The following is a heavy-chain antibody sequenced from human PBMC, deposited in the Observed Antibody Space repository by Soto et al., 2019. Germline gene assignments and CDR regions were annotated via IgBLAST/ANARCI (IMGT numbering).Heavy chain of an antibody. CDR3: ARDGVWFGELFPFDY. Sequence: ASVKVSCKASGGTFSSYTISWVRQAPGQGLEWMGRIIPIVGITNYAQKFQGRVTMTADKSTSTANMELSSLRSDDTAVYYCARDGVWFGELFPFDYWGQGTLVTVSS. CDR2: IIPIVGIT. J-gene: IGHJ4*02. CDR1: GGTFSSYT. V-gene: IGHV1-69*04. D-gene: IGHD3-10*01.